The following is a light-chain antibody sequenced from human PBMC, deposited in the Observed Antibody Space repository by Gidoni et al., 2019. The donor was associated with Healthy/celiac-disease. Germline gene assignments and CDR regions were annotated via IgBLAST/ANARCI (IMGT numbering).Light chain of an antibody. CDR1: QSISSY. V-gene: IGKV1-39*01. CDR2: AAS. Sequence: DIQMTQSPSSLSASVGDRVTITCLASQSISSYLNWYQQKPGKAPKLLIYAASSLQSGVPSRFSGSGSGTDVTLTISSLQPEDFATYYCQQSYSTLRTFGQGTKVEIK. J-gene: IGKJ1*01. CDR3: QQSYSTLRT.